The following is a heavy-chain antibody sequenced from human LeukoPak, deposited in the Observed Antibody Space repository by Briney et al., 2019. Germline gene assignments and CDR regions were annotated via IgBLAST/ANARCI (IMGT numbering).Heavy chain of an antibody. CDR3: ARQIAAAGTNYYYYMDV. V-gene: IGHV5-51*01. Sequence: GESLKISCKGSGYSFTSYWIGWVRQMPGKGLEWMGIIYPGDSDTRYSPPFQGQVTISADKSISTAYLQWSSLKASDTAMYYCARQIAAAGTNYYYYMDVWGKGTTVTVSS. J-gene: IGHJ6*03. D-gene: IGHD6-13*01. CDR2: IYPGDSDT. CDR1: GYSFTSYW.